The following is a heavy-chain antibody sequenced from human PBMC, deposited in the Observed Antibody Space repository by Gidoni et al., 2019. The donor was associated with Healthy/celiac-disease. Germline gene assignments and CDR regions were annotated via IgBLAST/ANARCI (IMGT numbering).Heavy chain of an antibody. Sequence: QVQLVQSGAEVKKPGASVKVSCKASGYTFTSYYMHWVRQAPGQGLEWMGIINPSGGRTSYAQKFQGRVTMTRETSTSTVYMELSSLRSEDTAVYYCARGSGLGYCSGGSCRGWFDPWGQGTLVTVSS. J-gene: IGHJ5*02. CDR3: ARGSGLGYCSGGSCRGWFDP. D-gene: IGHD2-15*01. CDR1: GYTFTSYY. CDR2: INPSGGRT. V-gene: IGHV1-46*01.